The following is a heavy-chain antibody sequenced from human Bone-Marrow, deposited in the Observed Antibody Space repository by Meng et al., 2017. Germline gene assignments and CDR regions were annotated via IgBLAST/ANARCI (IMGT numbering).Heavy chain of an antibody. CDR2: IDTNTGNP. D-gene: IGHD2-2*01. V-gene: IGHV7-4-1*02. CDR1: GYTFTHYA. CDR3: TRDGYSDCSSTSCFDY. J-gene: IGHJ4*02. Sequence: ASVKVSCKASGYTFTHYAINWLRQAPGQGLEWMGWIDTNTGNPTYAQGFTGRFVFSLDTSASTAYLQISSLKADDTAVYYCTRDGYSDCSSTSCFDYWGQGTLVTVSS.